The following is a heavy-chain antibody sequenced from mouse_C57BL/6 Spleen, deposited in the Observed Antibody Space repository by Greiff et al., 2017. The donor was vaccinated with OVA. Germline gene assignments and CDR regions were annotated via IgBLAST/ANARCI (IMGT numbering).Heavy chain of an antibody. CDR1: GYTFTSYW. Sequence: QVQLQQPGAELVRPGSSVTLSCKASGYTFTSYWLHWVKQRPIQGLEWIGNIDPSDSETHYNQTFKDKATLTVDKTSSTAYMQLSSLTSEDSAVYYCARSGDYSNSFAYWGQGTLVTVSA. V-gene: IGHV1-52*01. CDR2: IDPSDSET. CDR3: ARSGDYSNSFAY. J-gene: IGHJ3*01. D-gene: IGHD2-5*01.